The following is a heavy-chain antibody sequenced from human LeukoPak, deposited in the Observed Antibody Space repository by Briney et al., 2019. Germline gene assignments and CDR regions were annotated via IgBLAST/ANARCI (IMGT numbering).Heavy chain of an antibody. CDR1: GFTLSSYA. CDR3: AKGGYSSNSFDY. Sequence: GGSLRLSCAASGFTLSSYAMSWVRQAPGKGLEWVSAISGSGGSTYYADSVKGRFTISRDNSKNTLYLQMNSLRAEDTAVYYCAKGGYSSNSFDYWGQGTLVTVSS. D-gene: IGHD6-19*01. V-gene: IGHV3-23*01. CDR2: ISGSGGST. J-gene: IGHJ4*02.